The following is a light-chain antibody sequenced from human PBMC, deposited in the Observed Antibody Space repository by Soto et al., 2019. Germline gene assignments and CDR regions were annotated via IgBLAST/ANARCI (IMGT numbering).Light chain of an antibody. J-gene: IGLJ3*02. CDR3: AAWDDTLNGQV. CDR2: RNN. CDR1: RSNIGRND. Sequence: QSVLTQPPSASGTPGQRVSISCSGSRSNIGRNDVYWYQQLPGTAPKLLIQRNNERPSGVPDRFSGSKSGTSVSLAISGLRSEDEATYYCAAWDDTLNGQVFGGGTKVTVL. V-gene: IGLV1-47*01.